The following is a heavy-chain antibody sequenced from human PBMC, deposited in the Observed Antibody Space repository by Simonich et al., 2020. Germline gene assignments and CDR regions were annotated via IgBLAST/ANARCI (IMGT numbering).Heavy chain of an antibody. CDR1: GGSISSYY. V-gene: IGHV4-59*08. D-gene: IGHD5-12*01. CDR2: IYYRGST. CDR3: ARHDRWLQFYFDY. Sequence: QVQLQESGPGLVKPSETLSLTCTVSGGSISSYYWSWIRQPPGKALEWIGYIYYRGSTNYNPSLKSRVTISVDTSKNQFSLKLSSVTAADTAVYYCARHDRWLQFYFDYWGQGTLVTVSS. J-gene: IGHJ4*02.